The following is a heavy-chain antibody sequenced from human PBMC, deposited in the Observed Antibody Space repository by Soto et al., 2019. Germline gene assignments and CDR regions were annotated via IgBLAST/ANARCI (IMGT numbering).Heavy chain of an antibody. Sequence: GASVKVSCKASGYTFTTYGVSWVRQAPGQGLEWVGEINTRNGDTIYAQKFQGRVTVTRDTSASTAYMELSSLRSEDTAVYYCARCEWSGFSSMDVWGKGTTVTVSS. CDR1: GYTFTTYG. CDR3: ARCEWSGFSSMDV. J-gene: IGHJ6*03. V-gene: IGHV1-18*01. CDR2: INTRNGDT. D-gene: IGHD3-3*01.